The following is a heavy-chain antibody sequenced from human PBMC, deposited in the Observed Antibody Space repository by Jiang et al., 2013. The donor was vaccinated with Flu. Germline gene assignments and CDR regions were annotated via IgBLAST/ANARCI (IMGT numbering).Heavy chain of an antibody. CDR1: GFTFSSYA. Sequence: SCAASGFTFSSYAMSWVRQAPGKGLEWVSAISGSGGSTYYADSVKGRFTISRDNSKNTLYLQMNSLRAEDTAVYYCAKVLGYSSSWYPNWGQGTLVTVSS. J-gene: IGHJ4*02. CDR3: AKVLGYSSSWYPN. V-gene: IGHV3-23*01. CDR2: ISGSGGST. D-gene: IGHD6-13*01.